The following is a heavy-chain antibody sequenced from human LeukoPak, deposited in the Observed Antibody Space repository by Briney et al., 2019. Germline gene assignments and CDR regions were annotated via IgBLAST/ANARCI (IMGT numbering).Heavy chain of an antibody. Sequence: GGSLRLSCVASGFTFNSNGMHWVRQAPGKGLEWVAFIRYDGSNKYYADSVKGRFTISRDNSKNTLYLQMNSLRAEDTAVYYCAKGPRTADIVVVPAGDYWGQGTLVTVSS. J-gene: IGHJ4*02. D-gene: IGHD2-2*01. CDR1: GFTFNSNG. CDR2: IRYDGSNK. CDR3: AKGPRTADIVVVPAGDY. V-gene: IGHV3-30*02.